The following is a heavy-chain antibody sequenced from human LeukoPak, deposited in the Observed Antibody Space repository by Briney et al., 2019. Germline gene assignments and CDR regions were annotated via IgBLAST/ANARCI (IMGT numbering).Heavy chain of an antibody. J-gene: IGHJ6*03. D-gene: IGHD3-16*01. CDR3: AKSLRGTRSYYYYYMDV. V-gene: IGHV3-23*01. Sequence: GGSLRLSCAASGFTFSSYAMSWVRQAPGKGLEWVSTMSTNGVATYYADSVKGRFTISRDNSKNTLYLQMNSLRADDTAVYYCAKSLRGTRSYYYYYMDVWGKGNTVTVSS. CDR2: MSTNGVAT. CDR1: GFTFSSYA.